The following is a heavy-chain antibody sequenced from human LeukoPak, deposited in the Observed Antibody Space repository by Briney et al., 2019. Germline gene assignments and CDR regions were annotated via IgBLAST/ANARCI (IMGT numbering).Heavy chain of an antibody. D-gene: IGHD6-6*01. J-gene: IGHJ4*02. CDR3: ARERDSSSSIPAGPFDY. CDR1: GGSISSYY. V-gene: IGHV4-4*07. Sequence: SETLSLTCTVSGGSISSYYWSWIRQPAGKGLEWIGRIYTSGSTNYNPSLKSRVTMSVDTSKNQFSLKLSSVTAADTAVYYCARERDSSSSIPAGPFDYWGQGTLVTVSS. CDR2: IYTSGST.